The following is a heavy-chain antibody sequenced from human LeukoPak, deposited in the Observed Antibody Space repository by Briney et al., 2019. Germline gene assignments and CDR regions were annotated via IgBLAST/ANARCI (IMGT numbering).Heavy chain of an antibody. V-gene: IGHV3-53*01. CDR2: IYSGGST. CDR1: GFTVSSNY. D-gene: IGHD3-10*01. J-gene: IGHJ6*03. Sequence: GGSLRLSCAASGFTVSSNYMSWVRQAPGKGLEWVSVIYSGGSTYYADSVKGRFTISRDNSKNTLYLQMNSLRAEDTAVYYCARDFNYGSGSNYYYYMDVWGKGTTVTVSS. CDR3: ARDFNYGSGSNYYYYMDV.